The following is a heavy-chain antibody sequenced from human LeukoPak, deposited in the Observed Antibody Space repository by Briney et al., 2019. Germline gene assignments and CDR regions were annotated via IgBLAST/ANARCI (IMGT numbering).Heavy chain of an antibody. CDR1: GGSISSSTYY. V-gene: IGHV4-39*01. D-gene: IGHD5-24*01. CDR3: ARRLRGGDGYLNWFDP. J-gene: IGHJ5*02. Sequence: SETLSLTCTVSGGSISSSTYYWGWIRQPPGKGLEWIGSIYYSGSTYYNPSLKSRVTISVDTSKNQFSLKLTSVTAADTAVYYCARRLRGGDGYLNWFDPWGQGALVSVNS. CDR2: IYYSGST.